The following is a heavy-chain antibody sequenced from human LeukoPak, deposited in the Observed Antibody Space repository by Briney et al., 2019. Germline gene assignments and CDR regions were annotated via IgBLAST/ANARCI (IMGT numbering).Heavy chain of an antibody. CDR2: IRSKANSYAT. Sequence: PGGSLRLSCAASGFTFSDSGMHWVRQASGKGLEWVGRIRSKANSYATAYAASVKGRLTISRDDSKNTAYLQMNSLKTEDTAVYYCTRYGDYPFDYWGQGTLVTVSS. CDR1: GFTFSDSG. CDR3: TRYGDYPFDY. J-gene: IGHJ4*02. V-gene: IGHV3-73*01. D-gene: IGHD2-21*01.